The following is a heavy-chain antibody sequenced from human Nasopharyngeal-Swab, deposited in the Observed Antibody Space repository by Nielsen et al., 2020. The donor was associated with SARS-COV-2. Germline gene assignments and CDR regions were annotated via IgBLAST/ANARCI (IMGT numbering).Heavy chain of an antibody. CDR3: ASSPGDILTGYYL. V-gene: IGHV3-11*06. J-gene: IGHJ4*02. CDR2: ISSSSSYT. D-gene: IGHD3-9*01. Sequence: GGSLRLSCAASGFTFSDYYMSWIRQAPGKGLEWASYISSSSSYTNYADSVKGRFTISRDNAKNSLYLQMNSLRAEDTAVYYCASSPGDILTGYYLWGQGTLVTVSS. CDR1: GFTFSDYY.